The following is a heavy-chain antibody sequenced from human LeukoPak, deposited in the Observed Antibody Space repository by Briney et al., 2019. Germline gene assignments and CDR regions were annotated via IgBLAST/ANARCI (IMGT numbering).Heavy chain of an antibody. CDR2: LYYDGRT. CDR1: GDSVSSSNYY. D-gene: IGHD1-14*01. CDR3: ASRNRKHGNSDY. Sequence: SETLSLTCTVFGDSVSSSNYYWAWFRQPPGKGLDWIGSLYYDGRTYYSPSLESRVTVSVDTSKNQFSLKLTSVTAADTAVYYCASRNRKHGNSDYWGQGTLVTVSS. V-gene: IGHV4-39*01. J-gene: IGHJ4*02.